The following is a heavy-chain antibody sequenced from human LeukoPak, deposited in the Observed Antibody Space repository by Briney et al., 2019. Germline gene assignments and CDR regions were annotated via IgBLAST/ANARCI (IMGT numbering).Heavy chain of an antibody. J-gene: IGHJ4*02. D-gene: IGHD1-1*01. CDR1: GFTFSDYY. V-gene: IGHV3-74*01. Sequence: GGSLRLSCVASGFTFSDYYMHWVRQGPGEGPVWVSRISNEGSTTFYADSVKGRFTISRDNAKNTLYLEMNSLRAEDTAVYYCVRDSRTGVDYWGQGTRVTVSS. CDR2: ISNEGSTT. CDR3: VRDSRTGVDY.